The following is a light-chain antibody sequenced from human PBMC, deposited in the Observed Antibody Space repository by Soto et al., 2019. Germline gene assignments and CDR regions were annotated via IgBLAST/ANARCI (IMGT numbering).Light chain of an antibody. CDR3: CSYAGSSTYAV. CDR2: EGS. CDR1: SSDVGSYNL. V-gene: IGLV2-23*01. Sequence: QSALTQPASVSGSPGQSITISCTGTSSDVGSYNLVSWYQQHPGKAPKLMIYEGSKRPSGVSNRFSGSKSGNTASLTISGXXXXXXADYYCCSYAGSSTYAVFGGGTQLTVL. J-gene: IGLJ7*01.